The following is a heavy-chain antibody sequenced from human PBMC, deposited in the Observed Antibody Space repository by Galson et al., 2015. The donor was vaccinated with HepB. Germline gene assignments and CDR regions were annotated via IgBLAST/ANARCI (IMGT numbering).Heavy chain of an antibody. CDR3: ARGGIAARPLAP. CDR2: TYYRSKWYN. Sequence: CAISGDSVSSNSAAWSWIRQSPSRGLEWLGRTYYRSKWYNDYAVSVKSRITINPDTSKNQFSLQLNSVTPEDTAVYYCARGGIAARPLAPWGQGTLVTVSS. CDR1: GDSVSSNSAA. V-gene: IGHV6-1*01. D-gene: IGHD6-6*01. J-gene: IGHJ5*02.